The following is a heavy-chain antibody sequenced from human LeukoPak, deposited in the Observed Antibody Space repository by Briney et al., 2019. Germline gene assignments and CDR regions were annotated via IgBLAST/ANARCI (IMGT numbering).Heavy chain of an antibody. CDR1: GYTFTDHY. CDR3: TRDHEKCSSADTFDV. D-gene: IGHD4/OR15-4a*01. Sequence: ASVKVSCKASGYTFTDHYMHWVRQAPGQGLEWMAWINPHSGIPKFAQKFQGRVTVTRDTSINIVYMELSTLTSDDTAVYYCTRDHEKCSSADTFDVWGQGTMVTVS. J-gene: IGHJ3*01. CDR2: INPHSGIP. V-gene: IGHV1-2*02.